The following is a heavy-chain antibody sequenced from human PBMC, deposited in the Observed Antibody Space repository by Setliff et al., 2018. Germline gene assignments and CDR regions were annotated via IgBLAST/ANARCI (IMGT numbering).Heavy chain of an antibody. V-gene: IGHV4-34*01. CDR2: INHSGST. J-gene: IGHJ5*02. Sequence: SENRSRNCAVYGGSFSGYYWTWIRQPPGKGLEWIGEINHSGSTNYNPSLKSRVTISVDTSKNQFSLKLSSVTAADTAVYYCARGKGSWVLLRWFDPWGQGTLGTVSS. CDR1: GGSFSGYY. CDR3: ARGKGSWVLLRWFDP. D-gene: IGHD3-10*01.